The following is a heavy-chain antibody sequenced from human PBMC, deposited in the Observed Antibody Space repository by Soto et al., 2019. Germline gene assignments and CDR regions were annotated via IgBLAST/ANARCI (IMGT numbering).Heavy chain of an antibody. CDR3: ARVSDFWQQLRHYYGMDG. Sequence: PSETLSLTCTVSGGSISSYYWSWIRQPPGKGLEWIGYIYYSGSTNYNPSLKSRVTISVDTSKNQFSLKLSSVTAADTAVYYCARVSDFWQQLRHYYGMDGWGQGTTVTFSS. D-gene: IGHD3-3*01. V-gene: IGHV4-59*01. J-gene: IGHJ6*02. CDR1: GGSISSYY. CDR2: IYYSGST.